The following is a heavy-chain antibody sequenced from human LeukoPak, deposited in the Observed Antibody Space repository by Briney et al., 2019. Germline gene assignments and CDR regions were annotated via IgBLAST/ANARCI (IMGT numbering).Heavy chain of an antibody. CDR3: ARGVATGVNYYYYYMDV. Sequence: SQTLSLTCTVSGGSISSGSYYWSWIRQPAGKGLEWIGRIYTSGSTNYNPSLKSRVTMSVDTSKNQFSLKLSSVTAADTAVYYCARGVATGVNYYYYYMDVWGKGTTVTISS. D-gene: IGHD5-12*01. CDR2: IYTSGST. V-gene: IGHV4-61*02. CDR1: GGSISSGSYY. J-gene: IGHJ6*03.